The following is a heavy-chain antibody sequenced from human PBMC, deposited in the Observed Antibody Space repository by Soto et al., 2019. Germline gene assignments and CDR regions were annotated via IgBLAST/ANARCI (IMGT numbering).Heavy chain of an antibody. CDR2: INHSGST. CDR3: ARGLSSGWYVFDYYYGMHV. J-gene: IGHJ6*02. Sequence: SETLSLTCAVYGGSFSGYYWSWIRQPPGKGLEWIGEINHSGSTNYNPSLKSRVTISVDTSKNQFSLKLSSVTAADTAVYYCARGLSSGWYVFDYYYGMHVWGQGTTVT. V-gene: IGHV4-34*01. CDR1: GGSFSGYY. D-gene: IGHD6-19*01.